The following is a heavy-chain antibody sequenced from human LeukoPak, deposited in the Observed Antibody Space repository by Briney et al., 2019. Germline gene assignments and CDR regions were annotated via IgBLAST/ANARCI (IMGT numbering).Heavy chain of an antibody. CDR2: ISSSSSYI. CDR3: ARDRAETYYYDSSGPGNWFDP. D-gene: IGHD3-22*01. V-gene: IGHV3-21*01. CDR1: AFTFSSYS. Sequence: GGSMRLSCAASAFTFSSYSMNWVRQAPGEGLEWVASISSSSSYIYYADSVKDRFTISRDNATNSLYLKMISLRAEDTTVYYCARDRAETYYYDSSGPGNWFDPWGQGTLVTVSS. J-gene: IGHJ5*02.